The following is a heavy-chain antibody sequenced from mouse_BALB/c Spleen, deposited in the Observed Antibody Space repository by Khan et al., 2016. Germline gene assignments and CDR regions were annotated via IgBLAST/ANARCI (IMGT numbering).Heavy chain of an antibody. V-gene: IGHV5-6-3*01. CDR3: ARLYYYGSPYFDY. CDR2: INSNGGNT. CDR1: GFTFSNYG. J-gene: IGHJ2*01. D-gene: IGHD1-1*01. Sequence: EVELVESGGGLVQPGGSLKLSCAASGFTFSNYGMSWVRQTPDKRLELVATINSNGGNTYYPDSVKGRFTISRDNSNNTLYLHMSSLKSEDTAMYYCARLYYYGSPYFDYRRQGTTLTVSS.